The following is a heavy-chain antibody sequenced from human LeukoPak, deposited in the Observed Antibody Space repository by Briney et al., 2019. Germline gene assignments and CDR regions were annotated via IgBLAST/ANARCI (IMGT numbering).Heavy chain of an antibody. CDR2: ISYDGSNK. D-gene: IGHD3-22*01. CDR1: GFTFSSYA. J-gene: IGHJ4*02. CDR3: SRDRADSSGYLTYDY. V-gene: IGHV3-30*09. Sequence: GRSLRLSCAASGFTFSSYAMPWVRQAPGKGLQWVAVISYDGSNKYYADSVKGRFAISRDDSKNTLYLQMNSLRAEDTAVYYCSRDRADSSGYLTYDYWGQGTLVTVSS.